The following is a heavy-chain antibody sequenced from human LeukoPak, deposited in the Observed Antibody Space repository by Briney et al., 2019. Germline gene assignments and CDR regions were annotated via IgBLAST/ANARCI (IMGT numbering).Heavy chain of an antibody. V-gene: IGHV4-38-2*02. J-gene: IGHJ3*01. CDR2: IFPSGSI. CDR3: ARMGVSYYYDSTTYYPIAFDV. Sequence: SGTLSPTCTGSGYLISGGYYWGWIRRSPEKGLEWVGTIFPSGSIYYNPSLKSRVTLSVDTSKNQFSLKLNSVSAADTAVYYCARMGVSYYYDSTTYYPIAFDVWGQGTMVTVSS. D-gene: IGHD3-22*01. CDR1: GYLISGGYY.